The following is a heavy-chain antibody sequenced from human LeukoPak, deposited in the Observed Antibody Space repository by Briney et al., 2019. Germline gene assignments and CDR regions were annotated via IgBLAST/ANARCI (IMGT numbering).Heavy chain of an antibody. D-gene: IGHD4-23*01. CDR3: AKEADGGKGPNLDY. CDR2: IYYSGST. CDR1: GGSISSSSYY. V-gene: IGHV4-39*07. Sequence: PSETLSLTCTVSGGSISSSSYYWGWIRQPPGKGLEWIGSIYYSGSTYYNPSLKSRVTISVDESKNQFSLKLNSVTAADTAVYYCAKEADGGKGPNLDYWGQGTLVTVSS. J-gene: IGHJ4*02.